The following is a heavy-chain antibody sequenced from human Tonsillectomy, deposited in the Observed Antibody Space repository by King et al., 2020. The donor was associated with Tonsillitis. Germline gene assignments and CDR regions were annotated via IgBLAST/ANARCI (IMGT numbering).Heavy chain of an antibody. Sequence: QLQESGPGLVKPSQTLSLTCTVSGGSISSGGYYWSRIRQHPGKGLEWIGYIYYSGSTYYNPSLKSRVTISVDTSKNQFSLKLGSVTAADTAVYYCARGRKDCSGGSCYPLYYYYYYMDVWGKGTTVTVSS. D-gene: IGHD2-15*01. CDR1: GGSISSGGYY. CDR2: IYYSGST. V-gene: IGHV4-31*03. J-gene: IGHJ6*03. CDR3: ARGRKDCSGGSCYPLYYYYYYMDV.